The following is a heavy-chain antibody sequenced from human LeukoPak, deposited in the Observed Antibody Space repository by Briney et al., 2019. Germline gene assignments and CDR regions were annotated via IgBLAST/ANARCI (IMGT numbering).Heavy chain of an antibody. J-gene: IGHJ4*02. CDR2: ISSSSSTI. CDR1: GFTFSNAW. V-gene: IGHV3-48*04. CDR3: ARDGYYYDSSGPILPGGIPFDY. Sequence: GGSLRLSCAASGFTFSNAWMSWVRQAPGKGLEWVSYISSSSSTIYYADSVKGRFTISRDNAKNSLYLQMNSLRAEDTAVYYCARDGYYYDSSGPILPGGIPFDYWGQGTLVTVSS. D-gene: IGHD3-22*01.